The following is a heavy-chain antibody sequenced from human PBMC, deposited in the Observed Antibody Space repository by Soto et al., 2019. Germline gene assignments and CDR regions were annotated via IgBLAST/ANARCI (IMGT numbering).Heavy chain of an antibody. CDR2: IYYSGST. CDR3: ARHLGYRYRYGIIDY. V-gene: IGHV4-30-4*01. Sequence: PSETLSLTCTVSGGSISSGDYYWSWIRQPPGKGLEWIGYIYYSGSTYYNPSLKSRVTISVDTSKNQFSLKLSSVTAADTAVYYCARHLGYRYRYGIIDYWGQGTPATVSS. D-gene: IGHD5-18*01. J-gene: IGHJ4*02. CDR1: GGSISSGDYY.